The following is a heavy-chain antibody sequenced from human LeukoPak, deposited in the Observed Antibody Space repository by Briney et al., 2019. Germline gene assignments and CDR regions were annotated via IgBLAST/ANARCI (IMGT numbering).Heavy chain of an antibody. CDR3: ARDNTGSIDH. CDR1: GFVFSNYW. Sequence: GGSLRLSCTASGFVFSNYWMLWVRQAPGKGLEWVSLIQSDGGGTTYTDSMKGRFIISRDNAKNTLYLQMTSLTAEDTAVYYCARDNTGSIDHWGQGTLVTVSS. CDR2: IQSDGGGT. V-gene: IGHV3-74*01. J-gene: IGHJ4*02. D-gene: IGHD2-8*02.